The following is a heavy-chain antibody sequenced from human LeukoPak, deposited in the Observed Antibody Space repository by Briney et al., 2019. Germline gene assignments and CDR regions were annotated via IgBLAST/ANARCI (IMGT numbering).Heavy chain of an antibody. D-gene: IGHD5-12*01. J-gene: IGHJ4*02. V-gene: IGHV1-69*13. Sequence: ASVKVSCKASGGTFSSYAISWVRQAPGRGLEWMGGIIPIFGTVNYAQKFQGRVTITADESTSTAYMELSSLRSEDTAVYYCAAGQGGVYSGYDTNFDYWGQGTLVTVSS. CDR1: GGTFSSYA. CDR2: IIPIFGTV. CDR3: AAGQGGVYSGYDTNFDY.